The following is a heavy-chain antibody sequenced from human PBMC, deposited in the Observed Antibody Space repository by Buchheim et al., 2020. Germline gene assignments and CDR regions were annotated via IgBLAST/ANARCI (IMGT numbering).Heavy chain of an antibody. J-gene: IGHJ4*02. CDR3: SRGPKKGLGDC. CDR1: GGSISTSGYY. V-gene: IGHV4-39*01. Sequence: QLQLQESGPGLVKPSETLSLTCTVSGGSISTSGYYWGWIRQPPGKGLEWIGTTYYSGSAYYSPSLKSRVSISVDSSKTQFSLRLSSVTAADTAVYYCSRGPKKGLGDCWGQGTL. CDR2: TYYSGSA.